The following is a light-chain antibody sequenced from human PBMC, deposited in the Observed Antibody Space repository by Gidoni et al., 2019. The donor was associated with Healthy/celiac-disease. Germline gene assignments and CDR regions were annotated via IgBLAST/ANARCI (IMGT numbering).Light chain of an antibody. CDR1: QDISSY. J-gene: IGKJ2*01. V-gene: IGKV1-9*01. CDR2: AAS. CDR3: QQLNSYA. Sequence: DIQLTQSPSFLSASVGDRVTITCRASQDISSYLAWYQQKPGKAPELLIYAASILQSGVPSRFSGRGSGTEFTLTSSSLQPADFATYYCQQLNSYAFGQGTKVDSK.